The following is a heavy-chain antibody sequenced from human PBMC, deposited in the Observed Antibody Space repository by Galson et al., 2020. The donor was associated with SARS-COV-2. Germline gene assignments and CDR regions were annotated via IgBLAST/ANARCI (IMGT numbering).Heavy chain of an antibody. J-gene: IGHJ3*02. Sequence: GESLKISCAASGFTFSSYSMNWVRQAPGKGLEWVSSISSSSSYIYYADSVKGQFTISRDNAKNSLYLQMNSLRAEDTAVYYCARTYSSSWYGSRPDAFDIWGQGTMVTVSS. V-gene: IGHV3-21*01. CDR2: ISSSSSYI. CDR3: ARTYSSSWYGSRPDAFDI. D-gene: IGHD6-13*01. CDR1: GFTFSSYS.